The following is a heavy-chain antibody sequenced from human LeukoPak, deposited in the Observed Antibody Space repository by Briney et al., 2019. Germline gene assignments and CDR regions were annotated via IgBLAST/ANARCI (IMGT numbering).Heavy chain of an antibody. CDR3: ASSGPAVAGTYDY. D-gene: IGHD6-19*01. J-gene: IGHJ4*02. CDR1: GGSISSYY. V-gene: IGHV4-59*08. CDR2: IYYSGST. Sequence: SETLSLTCTVSGGSISSYYWSWIRQPPGKGLEWIGYIYYSGSTYYNPSLKSRVTISVDTSKNQFSLKLSSVTAADTAVYYCASSGPAVAGTYDYWGQGTLVTVSS.